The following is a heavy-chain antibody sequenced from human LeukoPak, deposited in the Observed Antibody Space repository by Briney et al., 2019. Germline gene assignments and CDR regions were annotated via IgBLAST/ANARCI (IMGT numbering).Heavy chain of an antibody. Sequence: PGGSPRLSCAASGFTFNGHWMHWVRHAPGKGLVWVSLINGDGSTISYADSVKGRFTISRDNSKNTLYLQMNSLRAEDTAVYYCAKNGDRGAFCSGGTCYPYYYYYMDVWGKGTTVTISS. D-gene: IGHD2-15*01. CDR1: GFTFNGHW. CDR2: INGDGSTI. V-gene: IGHV3-74*01. J-gene: IGHJ6*03. CDR3: AKNGDRGAFCSGGTCYPYYYYYMDV.